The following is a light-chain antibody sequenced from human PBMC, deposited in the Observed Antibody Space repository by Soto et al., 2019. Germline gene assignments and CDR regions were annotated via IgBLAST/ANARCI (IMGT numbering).Light chain of an antibody. J-gene: IGKJ1*01. CDR3: QQYNSYSWT. Sequence: DIQMTPSPSTLSASVGDRVTITCRASQSISSWLAWYQQKPGKAPKLLIYDASSLESGVPSTFSGSGSGTEFTLTISSLQPDDFATYYCQQYNSYSWTFGQGTKVDIK. CDR1: QSISSW. CDR2: DAS. V-gene: IGKV1-5*01.